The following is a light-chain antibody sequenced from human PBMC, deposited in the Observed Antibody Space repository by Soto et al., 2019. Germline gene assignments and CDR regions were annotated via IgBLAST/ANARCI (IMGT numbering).Light chain of an antibody. Sequence: QSALTQPASVSGTPGQSITISCTGSNSDVGLYDFVSWYQHHPGRAPKLIVSEVSHRPSGISNRFSGSKSGNTASLTISGRQSEDEADYYCISYTSDDGRYVFGTGTKLTVL. J-gene: IGLJ1*01. CDR1: NSDVGLYDF. CDR3: ISYTSDDGRYV. CDR2: EVS. V-gene: IGLV2-14*01.